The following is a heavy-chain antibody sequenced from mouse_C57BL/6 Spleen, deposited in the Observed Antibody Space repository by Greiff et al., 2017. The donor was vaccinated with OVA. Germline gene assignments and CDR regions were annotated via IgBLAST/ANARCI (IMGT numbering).Heavy chain of an antibody. CDR3: ARSEGYYKAMDY. V-gene: IGHV1-4*01. J-gene: IGHJ4*01. Sequence: QVQLQQSGAELARPGASVKMSCKASGYTFTSYTMHWVKQRPGQGLEWIGYINPSSGYTKYNQKFKDKATLTADKSSSTAYMQLSSLTSEGSAVYYCARSEGYYKAMDYWGQGTSVTVSS. CDR1: GYTFTSYT. D-gene: IGHD2-3*01. CDR2: INPSSGYT.